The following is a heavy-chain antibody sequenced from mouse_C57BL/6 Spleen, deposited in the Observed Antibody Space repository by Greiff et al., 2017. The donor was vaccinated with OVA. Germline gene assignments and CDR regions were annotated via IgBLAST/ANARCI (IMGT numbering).Heavy chain of an antibody. CDR1: GYSITSGYY. V-gene: IGHV3-6*01. D-gene: IGHD2-3*01. CDR2: ISYDGSN. Sequence: EVKLQESGPGLVKPSQSLSLTCSVTGYSITSGYYWNWIRQFPGNKLEWMGYISYDGSNNYNPSLKNRISITRDTSKNQFFLKLNSVTTEDTATYYCARGPLYDSFAYWGQGTLVTVSA. CDR3: ARGPLYDSFAY. J-gene: IGHJ3*01.